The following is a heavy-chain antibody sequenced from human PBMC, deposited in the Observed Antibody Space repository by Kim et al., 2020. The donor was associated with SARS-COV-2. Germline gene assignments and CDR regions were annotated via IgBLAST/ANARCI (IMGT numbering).Heavy chain of an antibody. V-gene: IGHV3-33*01. D-gene: IGHD3-3*01. CDR1: GFTFSSYG. Sequence: GGSLRLSCAASGFTFSSYGMHWVRQAPGKGLEWVAVIWYDGSNKYYADSVKGRFTISRDNSKNTLYLQMNSLRAEDTAVYYCARSQSGYWDYYYYYYGMDVWGQETTVTVSS. J-gene: IGHJ6*02. CDR2: IWYDGSNK. CDR3: ARSQSGYWDYYYYYYGMDV.